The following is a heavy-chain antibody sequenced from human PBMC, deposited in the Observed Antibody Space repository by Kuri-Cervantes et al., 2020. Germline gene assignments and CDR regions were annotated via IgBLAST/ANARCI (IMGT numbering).Heavy chain of an antibody. D-gene: IGHD6-19*01. CDR2: IKQDGSEK. CDR3: ARDRLGSGWYRVTTYGMDV. V-gene: IGHV3-7*01. J-gene: IGHJ6*02. Sequence: GESLKISCAASGFTFSSYWMSWVRQAPGKGLEWVANIKQDGSEKYYVDSVKGRFTISRDNAKNSLYLQMNSLRAEDTAVYYCARDRLGSGWYRVTTYGMDVWGQGTTVTVSS. CDR1: GFTFSSYW.